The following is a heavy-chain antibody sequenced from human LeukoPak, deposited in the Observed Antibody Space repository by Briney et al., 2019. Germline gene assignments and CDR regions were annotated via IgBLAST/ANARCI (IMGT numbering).Heavy chain of an antibody. CDR3: ASQNPSYCSSTSCYTYYFDY. CDR1: GFTFSSSG. Sequence: GGSLRLSCAASGFTFSSSGMHWVRQAPGKGLEWVAVIWYDGSNKYYADSVKGRFTISRDNSKNTLYLQMNSLRAEDTAVYYCASQNPSYCSSTSCYTYYFDYWGQGTLVTVSS. CDR2: IWYDGSNK. V-gene: IGHV3-33*01. D-gene: IGHD2-2*02. J-gene: IGHJ4*02.